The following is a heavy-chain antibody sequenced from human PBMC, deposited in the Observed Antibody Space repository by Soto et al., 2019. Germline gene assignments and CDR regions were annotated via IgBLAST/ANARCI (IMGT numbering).Heavy chain of an antibody. J-gene: IGHJ4*02. CDR3: VRDGGYQGSGFDY. CDR1: GYPFHTFV. Sequence: GGSVTVSCKTSGYPFHTFVISWVQRAPGQGFQWMGWSSTYNGNTEYAQKMQDRVTMTTDSATSTAYLDLRSLRSDDTAVYYCVRDGGYQGSGFDYWGQGTPVTAYS. CDR2: SSTYNGNT. D-gene: IGHD3-10*01. V-gene: IGHV1-18*01.